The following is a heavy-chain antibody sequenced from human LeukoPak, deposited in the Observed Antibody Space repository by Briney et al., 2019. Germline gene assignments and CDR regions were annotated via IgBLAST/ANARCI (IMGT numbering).Heavy chain of an antibody. J-gene: IGHJ4*02. D-gene: IGHD6-13*01. CDR2: MSGDATST. CDR3: AKRTSGSSWYSSDS. CDR1: GFTFSSFA. V-gene: IGHV3-23*01. Sequence: GGSLRLSCAASGFTFSSFAMNWVRQAPGKGLEWVSTMSGDATSTYYADSVRGRFTISRDNSKNTLYLQMNSLRAEDTAVYYCAKRTSGSSWYSSDSWGQGTLVTVSS.